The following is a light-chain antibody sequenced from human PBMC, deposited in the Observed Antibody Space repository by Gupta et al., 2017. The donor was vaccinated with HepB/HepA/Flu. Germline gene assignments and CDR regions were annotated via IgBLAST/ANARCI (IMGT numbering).Light chain of an antibody. Sequence: QSALTQPASVSGSPGPSITISCTGTSSDVGGYKYVSWYQQHPGKAPKLMIYDVSNRPSGVSNRFSGSKSANTASLTISGLQTEDEADYYCSSYTSSSTQVFGGGTKLTVL. V-gene: IGLV2-14*03. CDR2: DVS. J-gene: IGLJ2*01. CDR1: SSDVGGYKY. CDR3: SSYTSSSTQV.